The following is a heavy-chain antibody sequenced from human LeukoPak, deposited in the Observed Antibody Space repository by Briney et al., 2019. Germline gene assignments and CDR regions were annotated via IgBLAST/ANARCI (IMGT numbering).Heavy chain of an antibody. J-gene: IGHJ5*02. CDR3: ARQSPSDVVVPAAIEGPDNWFDP. CDR1: GGSISSGGYY. Sequence: PSETLSLTCTVSGGSISSGGYYWSWIRQHPGKGLEWIGYIYYSGSTYYNPSLKSRVTISVDTSKNQFSLKLSSVTAADTAVYYCARQSPSDVVVPAAIEGPDNWFDPWGQGTLVTVS. D-gene: IGHD2-2*01. V-gene: IGHV4-31*03. CDR2: IYYSGST.